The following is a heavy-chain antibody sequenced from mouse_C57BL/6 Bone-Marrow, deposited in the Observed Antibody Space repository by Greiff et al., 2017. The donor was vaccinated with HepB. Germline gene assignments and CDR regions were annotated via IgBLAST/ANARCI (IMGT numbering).Heavy chain of an antibody. CDR2: IHPNSGST. Sequence: VQLQQSGAELVKPGASVKLSCKASGYTFTSYWMHWVKQRPGQGLEWIGMIHPNSGSTKYNEKFKSKATLTVDKSSSTAYMQLSSLTSEDSAVYYCARDGPFDYWGQGTTLTVSS. D-gene: IGHD2-3*01. CDR1: GYTFTSYW. CDR3: ARDGPFDY. V-gene: IGHV1-64*01. J-gene: IGHJ2*01.